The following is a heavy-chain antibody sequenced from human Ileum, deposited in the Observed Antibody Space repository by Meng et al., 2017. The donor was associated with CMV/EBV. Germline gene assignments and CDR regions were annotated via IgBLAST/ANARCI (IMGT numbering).Heavy chain of an antibody. CDR3: ARGRDFWWEMDY. D-gene: IGHD1-26*01. J-gene: IGHJ4*02. CDR1: SGSFSDFF. V-gene: IGHV4-34*01. Sequence: QGQLHQWGAGLLKSSEPLSLTCAVYSGSFSDFFWGWIRQPPGKGLEWIGESSHSGNTKYNPSLKSRVTISVDASKNQFSLNMRSVTAADTAVYYCARGRDFWWEMDYTGQGTLVTVSS. CDR2: SSHSGNT.